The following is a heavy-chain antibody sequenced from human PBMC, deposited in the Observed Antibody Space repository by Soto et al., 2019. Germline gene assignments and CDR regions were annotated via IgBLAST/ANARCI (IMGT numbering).Heavy chain of an antibody. V-gene: IGHV3-7*01. J-gene: IGHJ6*03. D-gene: IGHD3-9*01. CDR2: IKQDGSEK. CDR3: ARDLKSNYYDILTGDYYYYYYMDV. Sequence: GGSLRLSCAASGFTFSSYWMSWVRQAPGKGLEWVANIKQDGSEKYYVDSVKGRFTISRDNAKNSLYLQMNGLRAEDTAVYYCARDLKSNYYDILTGDYYYYYYMDVWGKGTTVTVSS. CDR1: GFTFSSYW.